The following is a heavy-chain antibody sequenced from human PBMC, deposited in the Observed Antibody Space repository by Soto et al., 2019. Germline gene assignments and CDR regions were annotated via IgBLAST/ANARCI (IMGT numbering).Heavy chain of an antibody. Sequence: GGSLRLSCAAFGFTFSAYAMIWVRQAPGKGLEWVSIVSGGIGANTYYTDSVKGRFTISRDNSMNTLYLQMNSLRPEDTAMYYCAKRARGYSLSFVDSWGQGALVTVSS. CDR3: AKRARGYSLSFVDS. V-gene: IGHV3-23*01. CDR2: VSGGIGANT. D-gene: IGHD5-12*01. J-gene: IGHJ5*01. CDR1: GFTFSAYA.